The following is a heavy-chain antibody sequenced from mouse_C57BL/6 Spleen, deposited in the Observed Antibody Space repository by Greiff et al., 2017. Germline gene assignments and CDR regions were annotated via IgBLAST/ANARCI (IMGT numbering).Heavy chain of an antibody. D-gene: IGHD1-1*01. J-gene: IGHJ2*01. CDR2: ISPGDGAH. Sequence: VQLQQSGAELVKPGASVKISCKASGYAFSSYWMNWVKQWPGKGLEWIGPISPGDGAHNYTGKFQGKATLTADKSSSTAYRQLSSLTSEDSAIYFCARGYYYGSSYYFDYWGQGTTLTVSS. CDR3: ARGYYYGSSYYFDY. CDR1: GYAFSSYW. V-gene: IGHV1-80*01.